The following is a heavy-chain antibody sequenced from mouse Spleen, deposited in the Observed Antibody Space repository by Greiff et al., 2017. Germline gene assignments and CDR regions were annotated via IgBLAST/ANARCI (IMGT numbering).Heavy chain of an antibody. CDR2: INPSSGYT. Sequence: QVQLQQPGAELVRPGTSVKLSCKASGYTFTSYWMHWVKQRPGQGLEWIGYINPSSGYTKYNQKFKDKATLTADKSSSTAYMQLSSLTYEDSAVYYCARRDSYFDYWGQGTTLTVSS. CDR1: GYTFTSYW. D-gene: IGHD3-3*01. CDR3: ARRDSYFDY. V-gene: IGHV1-7*01. J-gene: IGHJ2*01.